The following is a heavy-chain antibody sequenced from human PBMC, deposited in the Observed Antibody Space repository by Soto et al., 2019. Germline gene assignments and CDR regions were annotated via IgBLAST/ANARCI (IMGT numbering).Heavy chain of an antibody. CDR2: IIPFFGTR. J-gene: IGHJ4*02. CDR3: ARDGAGYSSSWFMDY. CDR1: GGTFSNYA. Sequence: ASVKVSCKASGGTFSNYAITWVRQAPGQGLEWLGRIIPFFGTRDYAQKFQGRVTMTRDTSTSTVYMELSSLRSEDTAVYYCARDGAGYSSSWFMDYWGQGTLVTVSS. V-gene: IGHV1-69*05. D-gene: IGHD6-13*01.